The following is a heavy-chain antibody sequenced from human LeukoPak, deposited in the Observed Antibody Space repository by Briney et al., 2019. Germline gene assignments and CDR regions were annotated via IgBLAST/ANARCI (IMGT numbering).Heavy chain of an antibody. D-gene: IGHD6-19*01. CDR1: GLTFSSYS. J-gene: IGHJ4*02. CDR2: INSGSSTI. CDR3: ARDSGIAVAGNDDY. V-gene: IGHV3-48*04. Sequence: GGSLRLSCAASGLTFSSYSMNWVRQAPGKGLEWLSYINSGSSTIYYAGSVKGRFIISRDNANNPLHLQMNSLRVEDTAIYFCARDSGIAVAGNDDYWGQGTLVTVSS.